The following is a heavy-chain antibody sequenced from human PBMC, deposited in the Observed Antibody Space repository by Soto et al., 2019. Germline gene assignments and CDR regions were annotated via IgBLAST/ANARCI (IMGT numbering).Heavy chain of an antibody. J-gene: IGHJ4*02. CDR1: GFTFNNHW. CDR3: ARQKMWYTSPFDY. D-gene: IGHD1-1*01. CDR2: INSDGSTT. V-gene: IGHV3-74*01. Sequence: GGSLRLSCAASGFTFNNHWMHWVRQAPEKGLVWVSRINSDGSTTNYADSVKGRFTISRDNAKNTLYLQMNSLRAEDTAVYYCARQKMWYTSPFDYWGLGTLVTVSS.